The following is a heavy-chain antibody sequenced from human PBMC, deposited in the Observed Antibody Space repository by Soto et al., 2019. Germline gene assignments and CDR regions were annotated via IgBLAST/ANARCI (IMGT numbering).Heavy chain of an antibody. V-gene: IGHV2-26*01. J-gene: IGHJ3*02. CDR3: ARIKGAYYYDSSGYYGDAFDI. D-gene: IGHD3-22*01. Sequence: QVTLKESGPVLVKPTETLTLTCTVSGFSLSNARMGVSWIRQPPGKALEWLAHIFSNDEKSYSTSLKSRLTISKDTSKSQVVLTMTNMDPVDTATYYCARIKGAYYYDSSGYYGDAFDIWGQGTMVTVSS. CDR1: GFSLSNARMG. CDR2: IFSNDEK.